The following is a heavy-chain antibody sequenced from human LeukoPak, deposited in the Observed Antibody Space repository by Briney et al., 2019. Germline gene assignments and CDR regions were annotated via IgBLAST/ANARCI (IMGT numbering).Heavy chain of an antibody. D-gene: IGHD3-22*01. CDR2: INHSGST. J-gene: IGHJ4*02. CDR1: GGSFSGYY. V-gene: IGHV4-34*01. CDR3: ARGQNSYYGRSTHYYFDY. Sequence: SETLSLTCAVYGGSFSGYYWSWIRQPPGKGLEWIGEINHSGSTNYDPSLKSRVTISVDTSKNQFSLKLSSVTAADTAVYYCARGQNSYYGRSTHYYFDYWGQGTLVTVSS.